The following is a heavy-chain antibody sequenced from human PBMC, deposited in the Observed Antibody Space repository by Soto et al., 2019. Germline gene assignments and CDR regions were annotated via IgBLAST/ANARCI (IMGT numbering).Heavy chain of an antibody. D-gene: IGHD2-15*01. V-gene: IGHV1-69*18. J-gene: IGHJ5*02. CDR3: ARSYCSGGTCFHGWFDP. CDR2: MNPLFGSA. CDR1: GGTFSSYT. Sequence: QVQLVQSGPEVKKPGSSVKVSCKASGGTFSSYTFSWVRQAPGQGLEWMGRMNPLFGSANYAPDFHGRLKITADASTSTVYMELSSLRSEDTAVYYCARSYCSGGTCFHGWFDPWGQGTLVTVSS.